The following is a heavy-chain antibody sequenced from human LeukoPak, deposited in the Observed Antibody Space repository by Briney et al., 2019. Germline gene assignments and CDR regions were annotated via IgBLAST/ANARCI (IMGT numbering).Heavy chain of an antibody. CDR2: ISGSGGST. CDR1: GFPFSSYA. Sequence: GGPLTLPCAPSGFPFSSYAVSWARQAPGKGLEWVSAISGSGGSTYYADSVKGRITISRDNSKNTLYLQMNSLRAEDTAVYYCAKDQDIVVVPAAQDWGQGTLVTVSS. J-gene: IGHJ4*02. CDR3: AKDQDIVVVPAAQD. V-gene: IGHV3-23*01. D-gene: IGHD2-2*01.